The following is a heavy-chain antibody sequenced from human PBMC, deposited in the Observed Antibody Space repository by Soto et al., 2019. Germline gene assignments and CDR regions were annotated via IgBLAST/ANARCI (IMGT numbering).Heavy chain of an antibody. CDR2: MNPNSGNT. D-gene: IGHD3-3*01. Sequence: ASVKVSCKASGYTFTSYDINWVRQATGQGLEWMGWMNPNSGNTGYAQKFQGRVTMTRNTSISTAYMELSSLRSEDTAVYYCAADAHRDDFWSSYPYYYYSMDVWGQGTTLTVSS. V-gene: IGHV1-8*01. CDR1: GYTFTSYD. CDR3: AADAHRDDFWSSYPYYYYSMDV. J-gene: IGHJ6*02.